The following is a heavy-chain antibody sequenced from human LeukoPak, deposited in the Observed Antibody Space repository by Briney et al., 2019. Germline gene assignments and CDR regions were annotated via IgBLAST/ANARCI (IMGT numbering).Heavy chain of an antibody. D-gene: IGHD5-12*01. J-gene: IGHJ4*02. CDR3: ARDDPYSGYDHDY. V-gene: IGHV1-18*01. CDR2: ISAYNGNT. Sequence: ASVKVSCKASGYTFTSYGXXXVXXXPXXXXXXXGWISAYNGNTNYAQKLQGRVTMTTDTSTSTAYMELRSLRSDDTAVYYCARDDPYSGYDHDYWGQGTLVTVSS. CDR1: GYTFTSYG.